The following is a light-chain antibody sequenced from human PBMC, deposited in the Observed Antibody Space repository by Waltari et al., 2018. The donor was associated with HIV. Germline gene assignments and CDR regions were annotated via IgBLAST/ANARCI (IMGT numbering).Light chain of an antibody. CDR1: SSDVGAYNY. CDR2: DVS. J-gene: IGLJ1*01. CDR3: SSYTSSSTPYV. Sequence: QSALTQPASVSGSPGQSITISCTGTSSDVGAYNYVSSYQQHPGKAPKLMIYDVSNRPSGVSNRFSGSKSGNTASLTISGLQAEDEADYYCSSYTSSSTPYVFGTGTKVTVL. V-gene: IGLV2-14*03.